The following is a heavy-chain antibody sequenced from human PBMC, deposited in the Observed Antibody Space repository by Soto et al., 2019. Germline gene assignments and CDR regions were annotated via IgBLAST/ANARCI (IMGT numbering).Heavy chain of an antibody. D-gene: IGHD2-2*01. CDR2: ISYDGSNK. CDR3: AKEGGDIVVVPAAILNWFDP. Sequence: VQLVESGGGVVQPGRSLRLSCAASGFTFSSYGMHWVRQAPGKGLEWVAVISYDGSNKYYADSVKGRFTISRDNSKNTLYMQMKSLRAEDTAVYYCAKEGGDIVVVPAAILNWFDPWGQGTLVTVSS. CDR1: GFTFSSYG. V-gene: IGHV3-30*18. J-gene: IGHJ5*02.